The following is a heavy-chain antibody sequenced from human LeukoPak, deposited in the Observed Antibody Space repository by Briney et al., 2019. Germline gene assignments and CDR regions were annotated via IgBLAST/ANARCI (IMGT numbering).Heavy chain of an antibody. CDR1: GYSFTSYW. D-gene: IGHD3-3*01. Sequence: GESLKISCKGSGYSFTSYWIGWVRQMPGKGLEWMGIIYPGDSDTRFSPSFQGPVTISADKYISTAYLQWSSLKASDPAMYYCARLPITIFGVDLGYYYMDVWGKGTTVTVSS. J-gene: IGHJ6*03. CDR2: IYPGDSDT. V-gene: IGHV5-51*01. CDR3: ARLPITIFGVDLGYYYMDV.